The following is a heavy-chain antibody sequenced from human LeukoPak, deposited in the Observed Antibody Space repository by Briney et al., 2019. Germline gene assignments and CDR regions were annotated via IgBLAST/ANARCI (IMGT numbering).Heavy chain of an antibody. CDR3: ASGRRIVEATYGY. CDR2: INHSGST. D-gene: IGHD1-26*01. CDR1: GGSFSGYY. Sequence: SETLSLTCAVYGGSFSGYYWSWIRQPPGKGLEWIGEINHSGSTNYNPSLKSRVTISVDTSKNQFSLKLSSVTVADTAVYYCASGRRIVEATYGYWGQGTLVTVSS. J-gene: IGHJ4*02. V-gene: IGHV4-34*01.